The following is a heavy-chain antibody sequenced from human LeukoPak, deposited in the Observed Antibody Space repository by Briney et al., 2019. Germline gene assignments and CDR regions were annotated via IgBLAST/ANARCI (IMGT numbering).Heavy chain of an antibody. Sequence: GGSLRLSCAASGFTFSSYGMHWVRQAPGKGLEWVAFIRYDGSNKYYADSVKGRFTISRDNSKNTLYLQMNSLRAEDTAVYYCAKVDPYCSSTSCYPMDVWGKGTTVTVSS. CDR3: AKVDPYCSSTSCYPMDV. CDR2: IRYDGSNK. V-gene: IGHV3-30*02. J-gene: IGHJ6*03. CDR1: GFTFSSYG. D-gene: IGHD2-2*01.